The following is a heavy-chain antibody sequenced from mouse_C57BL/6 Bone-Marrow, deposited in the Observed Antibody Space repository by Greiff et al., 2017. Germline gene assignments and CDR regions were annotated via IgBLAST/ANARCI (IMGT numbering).Heavy chain of an antibody. D-gene: IGHD1-1*01. CDR2: INPNNGGT. CDR3: ARSPYYYGSSYEAMYY. J-gene: IGHJ4*01. Sequence: EVQLQQSGPELVKPGASVKIPCKASGYTFTDYNMDWVKQSHGKSLEWIGDINPNNGGTIYNQKFKGKATLTVDKSSSTAYMELRSLTSEDTAVYYCARSPYYYGSSYEAMYYWGQGTSDTVSS. V-gene: IGHV1-18*01. CDR1: GYTFTDYN.